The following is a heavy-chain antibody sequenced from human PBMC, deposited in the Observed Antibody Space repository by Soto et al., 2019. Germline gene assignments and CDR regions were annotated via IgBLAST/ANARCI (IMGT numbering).Heavy chain of an antibody. CDR2: ISGYNGNT. Sequence: ASVKVSCKSSDNTFTNYGINWVRQAPGQGLEWMGWISGYNGNTKYAQKFQDRVTMTADTSTRTAFMEVRSLTSDDTGVYFCAATGGNYFGLDVWGQGTTVTVSS. V-gene: IGHV1-18*01. D-gene: IGHD2-8*02. J-gene: IGHJ6*02. CDR3: AATGGNYFGLDV. CDR1: DNTFTNYG.